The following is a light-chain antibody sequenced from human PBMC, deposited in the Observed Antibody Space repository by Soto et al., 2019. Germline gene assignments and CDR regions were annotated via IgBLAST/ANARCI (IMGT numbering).Light chain of an antibody. V-gene: IGLV2-14*01. J-gene: IGLJ1*01. Sequence: SVLTQPASVSGSPGQSITISCTGTSSDVGAYNYVSWYQQHPDKAPKVMIYEVTNRPSGVSNRFSGSKSGNTASLTISGLQAEDEADYYCCSYASSSSYVFGTGTKVTVL. CDR2: EVT. CDR1: SSDVGAYNY. CDR3: CSYASSSSYV.